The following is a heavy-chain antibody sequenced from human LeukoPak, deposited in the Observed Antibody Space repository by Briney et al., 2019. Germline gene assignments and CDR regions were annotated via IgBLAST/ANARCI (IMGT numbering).Heavy chain of an antibody. V-gene: IGHV3-23*01. CDR1: GFTFSSYA. Sequence: GGSLRLSCAASGFTFSSYAMSWVRQAPGKGLEWVSAISGSGGSTYYADSVKGRFTISRDNSKNTRYLQMNSLRAGDTAVYYCAKDLKQWLAKRSANAFDIWGQGTMVTVSS. CDR2: ISGSGGST. J-gene: IGHJ3*02. D-gene: IGHD6-19*01. CDR3: AKDLKQWLAKRSANAFDI.